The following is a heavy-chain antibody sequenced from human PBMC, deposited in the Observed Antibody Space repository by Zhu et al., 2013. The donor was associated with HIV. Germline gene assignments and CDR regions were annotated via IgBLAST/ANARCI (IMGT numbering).Heavy chain of an antibody. Sequence: QVQLVQSGAEVKKPGASVKVSCKASGYTFTGYYMHWVRQAPGQGLEWMGWINPNSGGTNYAQKFQGRVTMTRDTSISTAYMELNRLRSDDTAVYYCAREGLGGSGTYWWGYWGQGTLVTVSS. V-gene: IGHV1-2*02. J-gene: IGHJ4*02. D-gene: IGHD1-26*01. CDR1: GYTFTGYY. CDR3: AREGLGGSGTYWWGY. CDR2: INPNSGGT.